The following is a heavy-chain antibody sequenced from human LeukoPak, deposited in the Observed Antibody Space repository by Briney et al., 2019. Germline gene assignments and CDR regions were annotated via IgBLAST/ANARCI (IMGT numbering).Heavy chain of an antibody. CDR3: ARREYSGSYYGLSWFDP. CDR1: GGSISSSGYY. V-gene: IGHV4-39*01. D-gene: IGHD1-26*01. CDR2: IYYSGST. J-gene: IGHJ5*02. Sequence: SETLSLTCTVSGGSISSSGYYWGWIRQPPGKRLEWIASIYYSGSTYYNPSLKSRVTISVDTSKNQLSLKLSSLTAADTAVYYCARREYSGSYYGLSWFDPWGQGTLVTVSS.